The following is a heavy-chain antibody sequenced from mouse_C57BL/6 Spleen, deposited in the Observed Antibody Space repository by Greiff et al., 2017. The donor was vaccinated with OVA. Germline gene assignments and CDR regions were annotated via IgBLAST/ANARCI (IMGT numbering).Heavy chain of an antibody. J-gene: IGHJ3*01. Sequence: VQLQQSGAELARPGASVKMSCMASGYTFTSYTMHWVKQRPGQGLEWIGYINPSSGYTKYNQKFKDKATLTADKSSSTAYMQLSSLTSEDSAVYYCASLRYDGFAYWGQGTLVTVSA. CDR3: ASLRYDGFAY. CDR2: INPSSGYT. CDR1: GYTFTSYT. D-gene: IGHD2-12*01. V-gene: IGHV1-4*01.